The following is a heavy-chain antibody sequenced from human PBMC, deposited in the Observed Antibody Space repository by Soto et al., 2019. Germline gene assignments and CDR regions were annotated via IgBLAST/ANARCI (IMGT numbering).Heavy chain of an antibody. CDR1: GFTFSNAW. J-gene: IGHJ6*02. D-gene: IGHD2-15*01. CDR3: TTDPYCSGGSCYPIYYYYGMDV. Sequence: GGSLRLSCAASGFTFSNAWMSWVRQAPGKGLEWVGRIKSKTDGGTTDYAAPVKGRFTISRDDSKNTLYLQMNSLKTEDTAVYYCTTDPYCSGGSCYPIYYYYGMDVWGQGTTVTVSS. V-gene: IGHV3-15*01. CDR2: IKSKTDGGTT.